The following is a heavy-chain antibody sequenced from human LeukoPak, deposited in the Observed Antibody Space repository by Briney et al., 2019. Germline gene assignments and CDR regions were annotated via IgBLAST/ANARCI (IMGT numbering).Heavy chain of an antibody. CDR1: GFTFSSYP. D-gene: IGHD3-22*01. Sequence: PGGSLRLSCAASGFTFSSYPMSWVRQAPGKGLEWVSAISGSGGSTYYADSVKGRFTISRDNSKNTLYLQMNSLRAEDTAVYYCAKGGRYYYDSSGYYLQDYWGQGTLVTVSS. J-gene: IGHJ4*02. CDR2: ISGSGGST. CDR3: AKGGRYYYDSSGYYLQDY. V-gene: IGHV3-23*01.